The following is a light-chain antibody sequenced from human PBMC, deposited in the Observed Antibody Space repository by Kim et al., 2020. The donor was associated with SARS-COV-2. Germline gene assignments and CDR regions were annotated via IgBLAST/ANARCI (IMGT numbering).Light chain of an antibody. CDR3: QQYENIPLT. CDR1: QDIDKS. J-gene: IGKJ4*01. V-gene: IGKV1-33*01. Sequence: ASVGDRVTITCQATQDIDKSLIWYQQKRGEAPKLLIYEASKLQSGVPSRFSGGGSGTHFTFTVSSLEPEDIATYYCQQYENIPLTFGGGTKVDIK. CDR2: EAS.